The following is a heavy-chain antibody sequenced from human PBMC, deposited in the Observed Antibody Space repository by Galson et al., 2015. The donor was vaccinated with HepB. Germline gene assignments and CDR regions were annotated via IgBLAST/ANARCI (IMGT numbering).Heavy chain of an antibody. D-gene: IGHD2-8*02. V-gene: IGHV3-15*01. J-gene: IGHJ5*02. Sequence: SLRLSCAASGFPFNNAWMPWVRQAPGMGLEWVGRMKSKTDGETTDYAAPVKGRFTISRDDSKNRPYLQMNSLKPEDTAVYYCTTDVYYSTYWSWLDPWGQGTLVTVSS. CDR1: GFPFNNAW. CDR3: TTDVYYSTYWSWLDP. CDR2: MKSKTDGETT.